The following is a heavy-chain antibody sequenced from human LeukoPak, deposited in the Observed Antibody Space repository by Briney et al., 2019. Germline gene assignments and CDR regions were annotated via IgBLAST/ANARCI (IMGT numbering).Heavy chain of an antibody. CDR1: GFTFSSYS. J-gene: IGHJ4*02. CDR2: ISSSSSYI. D-gene: IGHD3-9*01. Sequence: GGSLRLSCAASGFTFSSYSMNWVRQAPGKGLEWVSSISSSSSYIYYADSVKGRFTISRDNAKNSLYLQMNSLRAEDTAVYYCARVILSRFDWLPKEFDYWGQGTLVTVSS. V-gene: IGHV3-21*01. CDR3: ARVILSRFDWLPKEFDY.